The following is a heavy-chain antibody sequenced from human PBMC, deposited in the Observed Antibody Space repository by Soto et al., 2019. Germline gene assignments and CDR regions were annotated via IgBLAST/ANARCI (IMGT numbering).Heavy chain of an antibody. V-gene: IGHV4-34*01. CDR2: INHSGSS. Sequence: SETLSLTCAVHGGSFSGFYWTWIRQPPGKGLEWIGEINHSGSSNYNPPLKSRVTMSLDTSRNQFSLSLDSVTAADTAVYYCARMAGPWYFDLWGRGTLVTVSS. J-gene: IGHJ2*01. CDR1: GGSFSGFY. CDR3: ARMAGPWYFDL.